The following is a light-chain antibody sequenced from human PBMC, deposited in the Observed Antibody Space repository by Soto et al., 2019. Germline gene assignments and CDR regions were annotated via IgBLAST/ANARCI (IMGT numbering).Light chain of an antibody. CDR2: GAS. V-gene: IGKV1-5*01. Sequence: DIQMTQSPSTLSASVGDRVTITCRASQSISRWLCWYQQKPGKAPKLLIYGASTFESGDPSRFSGGGSGTEFTLTISSLQTDDIATYYCEQYDSYPLTFGGGTKVEI. CDR3: EQYDSYPLT. J-gene: IGKJ4*01. CDR1: QSISRW.